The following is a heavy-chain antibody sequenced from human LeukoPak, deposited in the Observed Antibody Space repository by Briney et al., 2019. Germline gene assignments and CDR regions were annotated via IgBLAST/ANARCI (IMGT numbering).Heavy chain of an antibody. J-gene: IGHJ4*02. Sequence: GGSPRLSCTASGFTFSGSAMHWVRQAPGKGLEWVALISSDAKNKYYVDSVKGRFTISRDNSKNTVYLEMNSLRVEDTALYFCARDGLYQDSDGFDSESFDYWGQGTLVTVSS. D-gene: IGHD2-2*01. CDR3: ARDGLYQDSDGFDSESFDY. CDR2: ISSDAKNK. V-gene: IGHV3-30*04. CDR1: GFTFSGSA.